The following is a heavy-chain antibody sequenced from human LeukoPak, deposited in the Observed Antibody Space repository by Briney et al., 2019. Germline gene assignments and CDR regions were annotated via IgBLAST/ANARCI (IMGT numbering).Heavy chain of an antibody. D-gene: IGHD3-10*01. J-gene: IGHJ4*02. CDR3: AREEHGSGRPFDY. V-gene: IGHV3-21*01. CDR2: ISSSSSYI. Sequence: GGSLRLSCAASGFTFSSYSMNWVRQAPGKGLEWVSSISSSSSYIYYADSVKGRFTISRDNAKSSLYLQMNSLRAEDTAVDYCAREEHGSGRPFDYWGQGTLVTVSS. CDR1: GFTFSSYS.